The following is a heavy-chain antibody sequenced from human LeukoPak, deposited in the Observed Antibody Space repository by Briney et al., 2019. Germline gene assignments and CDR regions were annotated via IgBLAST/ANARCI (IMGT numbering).Heavy chain of an antibody. J-gene: IGHJ4*02. CDR1: GFSLSTSGVG. CDR3: AHNTQIWWPIDY. Sequence: SGPTLVNPTQTLTLTCTFSGFSLSTSGVGVGWIRQPPGEALEWLALIYWNDDKRYSPSLKSRLTITKDTSKNQVVLTMTNMDPVDTATYYCAHNTQIWWPIDYWGQGTLVTVSS. CDR2: IYWNDDK. D-gene: IGHD2-15*01. V-gene: IGHV2-5*01.